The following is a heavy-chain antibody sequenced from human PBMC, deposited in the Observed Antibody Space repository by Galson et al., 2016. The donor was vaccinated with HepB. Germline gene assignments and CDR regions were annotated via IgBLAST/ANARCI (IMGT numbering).Heavy chain of an antibody. CDR2: IIPIFQRT. Sequence: SVKVSCKASGGNFNSYVIAWVRQAPGHGFQWMGGIIPIFQRTTYAQRFQGRVTLTADKSTSTVYMELSSLRFEDTAVYYCAIRVGFESESYLRPWGPGTLVTVSA. CDR1: GGNFNSYV. V-gene: IGHV1-69*06. CDR3: AIRVGFESESYLRP. D-gene: IGHD3-10*01. J-gene: IGHJ5*02.